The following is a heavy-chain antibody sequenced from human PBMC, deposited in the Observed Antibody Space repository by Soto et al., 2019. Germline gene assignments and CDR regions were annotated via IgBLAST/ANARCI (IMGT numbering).Heavy chain of an antibody. D-gene: IGHD3-22*01. CDR1: GFTFSSYA. CDR3: AKEAYYYDSSGYQTPY. J-gene: IGHJ4*02. V-gene: IGHV3-23*01. CDR2: ISGSGGST. Sequence: GGSLRLSCAASGFTFSSYAMSWVRQAPGKGLEWVPAISGSGGSTYYADSVKGRFTISRDNSKNTLYLQMNSLRAEDTAVYYCAKEAYYYDSSGYQTPYWGQGTLVTVSS.